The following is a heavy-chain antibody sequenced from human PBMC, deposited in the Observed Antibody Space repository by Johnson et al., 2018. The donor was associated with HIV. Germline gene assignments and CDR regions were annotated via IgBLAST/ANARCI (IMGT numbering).Heavy chain of an antibody. CDR3: AKEYYYDSSGFPDAFDI. CDR1: GFTFDDYG. CDR2: INWNGGST. Sequence: VQLVESGGGVVRPGGSLRLSCAASGFTFDDYGMSWVRQAPGKGLEWVSGINWNGGSTGYADSVQGRFTISRDNSKNTMDLQMNSLRAEDTAVYYCAKEYYYDSSGFPDAFDIWGQGTMVTVSS. J-gene: IGHJ3*02. D-gene: IGHD3-22*01. V-gene: IGHV3-20*04.